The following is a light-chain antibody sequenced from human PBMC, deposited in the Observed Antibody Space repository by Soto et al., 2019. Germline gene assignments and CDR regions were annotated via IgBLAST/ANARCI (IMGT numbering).Light chain of an antibody. CDR2: EVS. CDR1: SSDIGDYDY. Sequence: QSALAQPASVSGSPGQSITISCTGSSSDIGDYDYVSWYQQHPGKAPKVLISEVSNRPSGVSNRFSGSKSGNTASLTISGLQAGDEADYYCSSYAGSNNFVFGTGTKVTVL. V-gene: IGLV2-14*01. J-gene: IGLJ1*01. CDR3: SSYAGSNNFV.